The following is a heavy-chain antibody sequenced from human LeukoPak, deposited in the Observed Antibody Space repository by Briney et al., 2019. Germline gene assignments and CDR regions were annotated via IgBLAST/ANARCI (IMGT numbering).Heavy chain of an antibody. CDR1: GGTFISYA. CDR3: ASYCSSTSCYNSLDY. Sequence: ASVKVSCKASGGTFISYAISWVRQAPGQGLEWMGGIIPIFGTANYAQKFQGRVTITADESTSTAYMELSSLRSEDTAVYYCASYCSSTSCYNSLDYWGQGTLVTVSS. V-gene: IGHV1-69*13. D-gene: IGHD2-2*02. J-gene: IGHJ4*02. CDR2: IIPIFGTA.